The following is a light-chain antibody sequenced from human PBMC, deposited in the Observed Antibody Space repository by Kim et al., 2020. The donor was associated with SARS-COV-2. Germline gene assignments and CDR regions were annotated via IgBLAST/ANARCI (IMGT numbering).Light chain of an antibody. CDR3: QQYNRRPPT. CDR2: GAS. Sequence: SGSPGERATLSCRASQSVASNLAWYQQKAGQAPRLLIYGASTRATGVPARFSGSGSGTEFTLTIDSLQSEDFAVYYCQQYNRRPPTFGQGTKLEI. V-gene: IGKV3-15*01. J-gene: IGKJ2*01. CDR1: QSVASN.